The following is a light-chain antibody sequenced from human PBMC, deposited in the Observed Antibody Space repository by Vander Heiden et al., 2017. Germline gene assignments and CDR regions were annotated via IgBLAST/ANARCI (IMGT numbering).Light chain of an antibody. J-gene: IGLJ1*01. CDR1: TGSVTSGHY. V-gene: IGLV7-46*01. CDR3: FLSYGYTHV. Sequence: VVTQEPSLTVSPGGTVTLTCGSSTGSVTSGHYAYWFQRKPGQAPMTRMYHTNSRFSWTPARFSGSLLGEKAEQTLSGAQPENEAYYFCFLSYGYTHVVGTGTRLTVL. CDR2: HTN.